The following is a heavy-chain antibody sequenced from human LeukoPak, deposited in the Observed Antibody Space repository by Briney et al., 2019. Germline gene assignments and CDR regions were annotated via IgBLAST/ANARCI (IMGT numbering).Heavy chain of an antibody. CDR3: AGGAGDYTFDY. CDR1: GGSISSYY. CDR2: IYYSGST. Sequence: SETLSLTCTVSGGSISSYYWSWIRQPPGKGLEWIGYIYYSGSTNYNPSLKSRVTISVDTSKNQFSLKLSSVPAADTAVHYCAGGAGDYTFDYWGQGTLVTVSS. D-gene: IGHD4-17*01. J-gene: IGHJ4*02. V-gene: IGHV4-59*01.